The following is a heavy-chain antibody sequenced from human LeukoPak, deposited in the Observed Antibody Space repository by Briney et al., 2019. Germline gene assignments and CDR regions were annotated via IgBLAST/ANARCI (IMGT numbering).Heavy chain of an antibody. V-gene: IGHV3-7*03. CDR3: ARSKVVVAATGGYYYYGMDV. D-gene: IGHD2-15*01. CDR2: IKQDGSEK. Sequence: GGSLRLSCAGSGFIFSNYWINWVRQAPGKGLEWVANIKQDGSEKNYLDSVKGRFTISRDNAKNTLYLQMNSLRAEDTAVYYCARSKVVVAATGGYYYYGMDVWGQGTTVTVSS. J-gene: IGHJ6*02. CDR1: GFIFSNYW.